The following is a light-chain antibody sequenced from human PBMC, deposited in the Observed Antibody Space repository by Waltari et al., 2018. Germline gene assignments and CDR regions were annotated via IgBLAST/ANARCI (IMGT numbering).Light chain of an antibody. CDR2: QDT. J-gene: IGLJ2*01. CDR1: KLGDKY. CDR3: QAWDSSYARV. V-gene: IGLV3-1*01. Sequence: SYELTQPTSVSVAPGPTASITCSGDKLGDKYACWYPQKPGQSPVLVIHQDTKRPSGIPERFSGSNSGNTATLTISGTQAIDEADYYCQAWDSSYARVFGGGTKLTVL.